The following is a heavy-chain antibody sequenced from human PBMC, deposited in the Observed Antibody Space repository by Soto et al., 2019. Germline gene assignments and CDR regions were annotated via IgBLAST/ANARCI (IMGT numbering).Heavy chain of an antibody. Sequence: SETLSLTCTVAGGSISSFYWSWVRQPAGKGLEWIGRIYSSGTTNYNPSLKSRVTMSVDTSTDQFSLKLTSVTAADTAVYVCARGPFCGGDCYFGVWGQGTQVTVSS. V-gene: IGHV4-4*07. CDR2: IYSSGTT. CDR3: ARGPFCGGDCYFGV. J-gene: IGHJ4*02. D-gene: IGHD2-21*02. CDR1: GGSISSFY.